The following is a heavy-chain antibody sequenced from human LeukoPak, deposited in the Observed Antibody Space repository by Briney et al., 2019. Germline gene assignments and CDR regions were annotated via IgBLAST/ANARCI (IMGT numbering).Heavy chain of an antibody. D-gene: IGHD3/OR15-3a*01. CDR1: GGSISSYY. V-gene: IGHV4-59*08. CDR3: ARLRTDWFDP. Sequence: SETLSLTCTVSGGSISSYYWSWIRQPPGKGLEWLGYIYYSGSTNYNPSLKSRVTISVDTSKNQFSLKLSSVTAADTAVYYCARLRTDWFDPWGQGTLVTVSP. J-gene: IGHJ5*02. CDR2: IYYSGST.